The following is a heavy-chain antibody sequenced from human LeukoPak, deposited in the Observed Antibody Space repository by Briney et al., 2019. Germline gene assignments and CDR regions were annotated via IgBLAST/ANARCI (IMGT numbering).Heavy chain of an antibody. CDR1: GYTFTSYG. D-gene: IGHD6-19*01. Sequence: ASVKVSCKASGYTFTSYGISWVRQAPGQGLEWMGWISAYNGNTNYAQKLQGRVTMTTDTSTSTAYMELRSLRSDDTAVYYCARDYSKFIAVAAGHWGQGTLVTVSS. CDR2: ISAYNGNT. J-gene: IGHJ4*02. CDR3: ARDYSKFIAVAAGH. V-gene: IGHV1-18*01.